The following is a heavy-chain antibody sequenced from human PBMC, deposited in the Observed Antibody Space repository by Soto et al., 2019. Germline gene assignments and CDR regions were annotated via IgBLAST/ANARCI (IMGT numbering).Heavy chain of an antibody. D-gene: IGHD2-2*01. J-gene: IGHJ6*02. V-gene: IGHV3-30-3*01. CDR3: ARDEGYCSSTSCYATRYYYYYGMDV. CDR2: ISYDGSNK. Sequence: VGSLRLSCAASGFTFSSYAMHWVRQAPGKGLEWVAVISYDGSNKYYADSVKGRFTISRDNSKNTLYLQMNSLRAEDTAVYYCARDEGYCSSTSCYATRYYYYYGMDVWGQGTTVTVSS. CDR1: GFTFSSYA.